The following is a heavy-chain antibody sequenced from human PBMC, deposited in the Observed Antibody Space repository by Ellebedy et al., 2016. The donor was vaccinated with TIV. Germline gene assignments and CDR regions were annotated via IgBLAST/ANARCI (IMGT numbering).Heavy chain of an antibody. D-gene: IGHD4-17*01. CDR2: IYPGDSDT. Sequence: GGSLRLSXKGSGYSFTSYWIGWVRQMPGKGLEWMGIIYPGDSDTRYSPSFQGQVTISADKSISTAYLQWSSLKASDTAMYYCARHSYGDLNEFDYWGQGTLVTVSS. J-gene: IGHJ4*02. V-gene: IGHV5-51*01. CDR1: GYSFTSYW. CDR3: ARHSYGDLNEFDY.